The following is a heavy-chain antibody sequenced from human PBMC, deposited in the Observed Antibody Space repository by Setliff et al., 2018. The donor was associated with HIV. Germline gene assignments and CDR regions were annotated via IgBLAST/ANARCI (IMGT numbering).Heavy chain of an antibody. J-gene: IGHJ4*02. V-gene: IGHV1-46*01. CDR3: ARDMDGGGSDRHFKYFY. D-gene: IGHD3-16*01. CDR2: MNPSGGSI. CDR1: GYTFTSYY. Sequence: ASVKVSCKASGYTFTSYYMHWVRQAPGQGLEWMGIMNPSGGSISYAQKFQGRVTMTSDTSTSTAYMELRSLRSDDTAVYYCARDMDGGGSDRHFKYFYWGQGTLVTVSS.